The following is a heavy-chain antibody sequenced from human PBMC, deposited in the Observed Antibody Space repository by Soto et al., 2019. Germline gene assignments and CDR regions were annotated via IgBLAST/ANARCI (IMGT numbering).Heavy chain of an antibody. V-gene: IGHV4-59*08. D-gene: IGHD5-12*01. Sequence: SETLCLTCTVSGGSISSYYWSWIRQPPGKGLEWIGYIYYSGSTNYNPSLKSRVTISVDTSKNQFSLKLNSVTAADTAVYYCARHHYSGYDLGFFAYRGQGTLVTVSS. CDR2: IYYSGST. J-gene: IGHJ4*02. CDR3: ARHHYSGYDLGFFAY. CDR1: GGSISSYY.